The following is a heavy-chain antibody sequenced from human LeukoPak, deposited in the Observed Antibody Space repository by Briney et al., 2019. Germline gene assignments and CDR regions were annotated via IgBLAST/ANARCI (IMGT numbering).Heavy chain of an antibody. Sequence: PGGSLRLSCAVSGITFSNISMSWVRQAPGKGLEWVALISYDGSDIYYADSVKGRFTISRDNSKNTLYLQMNSLRDEDTAVYYCARCGYSGYDLDYWGQGTLVTVSS. V-gene: IGHV3-30*03. CDR2: ISYDGSDI. J-gene: IGHJ4*02. CDR3: ARCGYSGYDLDY. CDR1: GITFSNIS. D-gene: IGHD5-12*01.